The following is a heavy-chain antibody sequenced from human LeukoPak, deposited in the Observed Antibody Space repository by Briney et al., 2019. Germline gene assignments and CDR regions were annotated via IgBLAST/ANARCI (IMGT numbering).Heavy chain of an antibody. CDR2: IYYSGST. CDR3: AIWPGVVAATEGDY. J-gene: IGHJ4*02. CDR1: GGSISSYY. Sequence: SETLSLTCTVSGGSISSYYWSWIRQPPGKGLEWIGYIYYSGSTNYNPSLKSRVTISVDTSKNQFSLKLRSVTAADTAVYYCAIWPGVVAATEGDYWGQGTLVTVSS. D-gene: IGHD2-15*01. V-gene: IGHV4-59*01.